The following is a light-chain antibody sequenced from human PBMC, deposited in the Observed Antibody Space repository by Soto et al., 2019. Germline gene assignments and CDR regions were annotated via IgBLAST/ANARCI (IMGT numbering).Light chain of an antibody. CDR1: QSISSY. J-gene: IGKJ1*01. CDR3: QQSYSTPRT. Sequence: DIQMTQSPSSLSASVGDRVTITCRASQSISSYLNWYQQKPGKAPKLLIYAASSLQSGVPSRFSGSGSGTDFTLTIRSMHPEDFAHYYCQQSYSTPRTFGQGTTVDIK. V-gene: IGKV1-39*01. CDR2: AAS.